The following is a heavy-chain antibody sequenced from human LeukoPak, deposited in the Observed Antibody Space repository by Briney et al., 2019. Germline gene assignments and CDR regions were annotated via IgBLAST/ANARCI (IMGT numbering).Heavy chain of an antibody. CDR1: GFTFSSYS. D-gene: IGHD3-3*01. CDR3: ARDRLYDFWSGYHSGLGGMDV. V-gene: IGHV3-21*01. CDR2: ISSSSSYI. Sequence: GGSLRLSCAASGFTFSSYSMNWVRQAPGKGLEWVSSISSSSSYIYYADSVKGRFTISRDNAKNSLYLQMNSLRAEDTAVYYCARDRLYDFWSGYHSGLGGMDVWGQGTTVTVSS. J-gene: IGHJ6*02.